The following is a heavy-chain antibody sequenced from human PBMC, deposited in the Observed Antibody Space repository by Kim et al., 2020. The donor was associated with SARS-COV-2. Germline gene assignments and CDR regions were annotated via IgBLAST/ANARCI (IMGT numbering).Heavy chain of an antibody. J-gene: IGHJ4*02. D-gene: IGHD5-12*01. Sequence: ADSVKGRFTISRDNAKNSLYLQMNSLRAEDTAVYYCTREAYSGYDYPQGYWGQGTLVTVSS. V-gene: IGHV3-21*01. CDR3: TREAYSGYDYPQGY.